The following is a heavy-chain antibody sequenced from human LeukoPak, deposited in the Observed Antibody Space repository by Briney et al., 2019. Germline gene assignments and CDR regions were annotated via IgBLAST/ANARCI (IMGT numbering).Heavy chain of an antibody. Sequence: PSETLSLTCTVSGGSISSYYWSWIRQPPGKRLEWIGYIYYSGSTNYNPSLKSRVTISVDTSKNQFSLKLSSVTAADTAVYYCARITQTGDYYYYYGMDVWGQGTTVTVSS. CDR2: IYYSGST. CDR3: ARITQTGDYYYYYGMDV. CDR1: GGSISSYY. V-gene: IGHV4-59*01. D-gene: IGHD3-10*01. J-gene: IGHJ6*02.